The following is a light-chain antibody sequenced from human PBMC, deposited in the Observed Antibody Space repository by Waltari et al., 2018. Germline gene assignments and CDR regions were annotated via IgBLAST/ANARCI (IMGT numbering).Light chain of an antibody. J-gene: IGLJ3*02. CDR2: VSSDGSH. V-gene: IGLV4-69*01. CDR1: SGYGHFA. CDR3: ETWGTGTYWT. Sequence: QVVLTQSPSASASLGASVKLTCPLHSGYGHFAIAWYQHQPEKGPRYLMRVSSDGSHIKGDGIPDRCSGSSSGAGRYLTISGLQSEDEADYYCETWGTGTYWTFGGGTKLTVL.